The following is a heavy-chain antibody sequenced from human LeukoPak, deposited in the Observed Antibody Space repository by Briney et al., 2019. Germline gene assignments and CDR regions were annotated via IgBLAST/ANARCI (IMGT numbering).Heavy chain of an antibody. CDR2: ISYDGNNI. D-gene: IGHD1-1*01. Sequence: GRSLRLSCAASGFIFSSYALHWVRQAPGKGLEWVGVISYDGNNIYYADSVRGRFTISRDNSKNTLYLHVNSLRPEDTAVYYCANTALKVPFDYWGQGTLVTVSS. CDR1: GFIFSSYA. CDR3: ANTALKVPFDY. V-gene: IGHV3-30*04. J-gene: IGHJ4*02.